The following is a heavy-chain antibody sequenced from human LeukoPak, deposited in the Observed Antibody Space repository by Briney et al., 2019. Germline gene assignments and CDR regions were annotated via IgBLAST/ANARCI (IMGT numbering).Heavy chain of an antibody. CDR2: ISGSGGST. CDR3: AKVDGGYGAFDI. CDR1: GFASSSYA. V-gene: IGHV3-23*01. Sequence: GGSLRLSCAASGFASSSYAMSWVRQAPGKGLEWVSAISGSGGSTYYADSVKGRFTISRDNSKNTLYLQMNSLRAEDTAVYYCAKVDGGYGAFDIWGQGTRVTVSS. J-gene: IGHJ3*02. D-gene: IGHD4-17*01.